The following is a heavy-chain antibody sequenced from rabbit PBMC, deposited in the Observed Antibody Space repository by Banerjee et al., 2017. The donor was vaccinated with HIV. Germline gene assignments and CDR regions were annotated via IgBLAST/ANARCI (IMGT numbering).Heavy chain of an antibody. CDR2: IGAGSSGTT. J-gene: IGHJ4*01. Sequence: QEQLEESGGGLVKPGGTLTLTCKASGIDFSSYYYMCWVRQAPGKGLELIACIGAGSSGTTYYASWAKGRFTISRTSSTTVALQMTSLTAADTATYLCARDLAGVIGWNFNLWGPGTLVT. D-gene: IGHD4-1*01. CDR1: GIDFSSYYY. CDR3: ARDLAGVIGWNFNL. V-gene: IGHV1S45*01.